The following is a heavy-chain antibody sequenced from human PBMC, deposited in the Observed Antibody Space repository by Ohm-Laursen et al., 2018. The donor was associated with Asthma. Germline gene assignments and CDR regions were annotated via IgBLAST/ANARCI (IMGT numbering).Heavy chain of an antibody. CDR2: INHSGST. J-gene: IGHJ5*02. CDR1: GGSFSGYY. Sequence: TLSLTCIVYGGSFSGYYWSWIRQPPGKGLEWIGEINHSGSTNYNPSLKSRVTISVDTSKNQFSLKLSSVTAADTAVYYCARVLRVVVPAAIHWFDPWGQGTLVTVSS. V-gene: IGHV4-34*01. D-gene: IGHD2-2*01. CDR3: ARVLRVVVPAAIHWFDP.